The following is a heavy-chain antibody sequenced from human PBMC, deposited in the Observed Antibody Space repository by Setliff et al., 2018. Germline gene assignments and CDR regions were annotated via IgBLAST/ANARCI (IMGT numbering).Heavy chain of an antibody. J-gene: IGHJ4*02. CDR1: GYTFTSYG. V-gene: IGHV1-3*01. CDR3: VRQDILTGYYAFDY. Sequence: ASVKVSCKASGYTFTSYGVHWVRQAPGQRLEWMGWINAANGNTKYSQKFQGRVTMTTDTSMSTTYMELSGLRSDDTAVYYCVRQDILTGYYAFDYWGQGTLVTVSS. CDR2: INAANGNT. D-gene: IGHD3-9*01.